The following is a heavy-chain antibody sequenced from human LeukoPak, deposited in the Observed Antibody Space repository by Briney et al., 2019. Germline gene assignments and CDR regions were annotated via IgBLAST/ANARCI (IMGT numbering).Heavy chain of an antibody. D-gene: IGHD2-8*02. Sequence: PGGSLRLSCAASGFTFSSYAVSWVRQAPGKGLEWVSGISGSGSTTYYADSVKGRFTISRDNPKNTLYLQMNSLRAEDTPVYYFAKEMGGGCFGKTSQWGEGTLVTVSS. J-gene: IGHJ4*02. CDR2: ISGSGSTT. V-gene: IGHV3-23*01. CDR3: AKEMGGGCFGKTSQ. CDR1: GFTFSSYA.